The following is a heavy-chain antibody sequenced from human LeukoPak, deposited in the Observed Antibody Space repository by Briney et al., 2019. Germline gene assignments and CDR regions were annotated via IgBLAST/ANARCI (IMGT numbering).Heavy chain of an antibody. CDR3: ARVSSDCSSTSCYVYDAFDI. J-gene: IGHJ3*02. Sequence: SQTLSLTCAISGDSVSSSSSAWNWVRQSPSRGLEWLGRTYYRSKWYNDYAESVKSRIAVNPDTSKNQFSLHLNSVTPEDTAVYYCARVSSDCSSTSCYVYDAFDIWGQGTMVTVSS. D-gene: IGHD2-2*01. CDR2: TYYRSKWYN. CDR1: GDSVSSSSSA. V-gene: IGHV6-1*01.